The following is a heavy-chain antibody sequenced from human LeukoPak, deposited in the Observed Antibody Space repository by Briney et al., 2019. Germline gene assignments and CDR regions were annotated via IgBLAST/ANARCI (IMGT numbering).Heavy chain of an antibody. D-gene: IGHD6-19*01. J-gene: IGHJ6*03. CDR3: ARLGDEIAVSGLKYYHYSHTDV. CDR1: GGSIRDFY. V-gene: IGHV4-59*01. Sequence: PSETLSLTCSVSGGSIRDFYWTWIRQPPGEGLEWIGYIYTGTTNYSPSLRGRVIMSVDTSRNQFSLNLTSVTPADTAVYFCARLGDEIAVSGLKYYHYSHTDVWGSGTTVAVSS. CDR2: IYTGTT.